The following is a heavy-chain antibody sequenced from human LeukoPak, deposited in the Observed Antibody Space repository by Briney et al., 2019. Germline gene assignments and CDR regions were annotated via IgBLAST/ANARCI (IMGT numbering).Heavy chain of an antibody. CDR3: AELGITMIGGV. CDR1: GFTFSSYS. V-gene: IGHV3-21*01. J-gene: IGHJ6*04. Sequence: GGSLRLSCAASGFTFSSYSMSWVRQAPGKGLEWVSSITSSSSYIYYADSVKGRFTISRDNAKNSLYLQMNSLRAEDTAVYYCAELGITMIGGVWGKGTTVTISS. D-gene: IGHD3-10*02. CDR2: ITSSSSYI.